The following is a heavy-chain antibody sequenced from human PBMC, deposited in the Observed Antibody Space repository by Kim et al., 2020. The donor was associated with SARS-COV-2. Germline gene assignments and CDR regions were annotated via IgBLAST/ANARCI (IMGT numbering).Heavy chain of an antibody. CDR3: ARRSFYGSGKYGMDV. D-gene: IGHD3-10*01. Sequence: GGSLRLSCAASGITVSTNYMHWLRQAPGKGLEWVSTIYSYGSTYYADSVKGRFTISGHNSENTLYLQMNSLRAEDTAVYYCARRSFYGSGKYGMDVWGQGATVTVSS. V-gene: IGHV3-53*04. CDR1: GITVSTNY. J-gene: IGHJ6*02. CDR2: IYSYGST.